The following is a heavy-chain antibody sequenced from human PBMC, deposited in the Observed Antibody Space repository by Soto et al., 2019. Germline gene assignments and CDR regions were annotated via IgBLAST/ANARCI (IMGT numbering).Heavy chain of an antibody. D-gene: IGHD3-10*01. Sequence: PSETLSLTCSVSGGSISSGGHYWSWIRQHPGKGLEWIAYIYYSGSTYYNPSLKSRVTISVDTSKNQFSLNLNSVTAADTAVYYCARSQRIGDWARPFYYYGMDVWGQGTTVTVSS. CDR3: ARSQRIGDWARPFYYYGMDV. CDR2: IYYSGST. V-gene: IGHV4-31*03. J-gene: IGHJ6*02. CDR1: GGSISSGGHY.